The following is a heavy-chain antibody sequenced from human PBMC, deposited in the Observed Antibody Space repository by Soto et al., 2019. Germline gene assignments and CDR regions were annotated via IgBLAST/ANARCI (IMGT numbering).Heavy chain of an antibody. D-gene: IGHD6-13*01. CDR2: MNPNSGNT. CDR3: ARGGAAAVLHYYYYYMDV. Sequence: ASVKVSCKASGYTFTSYDINWVRQATGQGLEWMGWMNPNSGNTGYAQKFQGRVTMTRNTSISTAYMELSSLRSEDTAVYYCARGGAAAVLHYYYYYMDVWGKGTTVTVSS. CDR1: GYTFTSYD. V-gene: IGHV1-8*01. J-gene: IGHJ6*03.